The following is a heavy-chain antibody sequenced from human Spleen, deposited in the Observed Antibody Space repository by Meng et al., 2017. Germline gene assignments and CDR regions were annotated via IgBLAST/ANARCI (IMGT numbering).Heavy chain of an antibody. D-gene: IGHD3-16*01. CDR1: GATFSSYT. Sequence: QVQLVQSGAEVEKPGSSVKVSCKASGATFSSYTINWVRLAPGQGLEWMGRIIPILGITNYAQKFQGRFTITAEKSTSTIDMDLSSLRSEDTAIYYCSRGTSLGSQDFWGQGTLVTASS. V-gene: IGHV1-69*02. J-gene: IGHJ4*02. CDR2: IIPILGIT. CDR3: SRGTSLGSQDF.